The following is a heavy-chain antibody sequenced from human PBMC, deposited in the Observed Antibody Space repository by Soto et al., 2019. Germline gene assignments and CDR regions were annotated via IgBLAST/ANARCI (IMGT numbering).Heavy chain of an antibody. CDR1: GYTFTSYY. Sequence: ASVKVSCKASGYTFTSYYMHWVRQAPGQGLEWMGIINPSGGSTSYAQKFQGRVTMTRDTSTSTVYMELSSLRSEDTAVYYCARDTGVGAIYYYYGMDVWGQGTTVTVSS. V-gene: IGHV1-46*01. CDR2: INPSGGST. J-gene: IGHJ6*02. D-gene: IGHD1-26*01. CDR3: ARDTGVGAIYYYYGMDV.